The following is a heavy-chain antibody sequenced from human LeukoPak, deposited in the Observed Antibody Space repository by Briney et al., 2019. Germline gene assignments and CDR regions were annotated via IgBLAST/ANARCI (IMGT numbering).Heavy chain of an antibody. Sequence: PSQTLSLTCTVSGGSISSGGYYWSWIRQHPGKGLEWIGYIYYSGSTYYNPSLKSRVTISVDTSKNQFSLKLSSVTAADTAVYYCASRPTYDYVWGSYTLTPFDYWGQGTLVTVSS. J-gene: IGHJ4*02. CDR3: ASRPTYDYVWGSYTLTPFDY. CDR2: IYYSGST. D-gene: IGHD3-16*01. V-gene: IGHV4-31*03. CDR1: GGSISSGGYY.